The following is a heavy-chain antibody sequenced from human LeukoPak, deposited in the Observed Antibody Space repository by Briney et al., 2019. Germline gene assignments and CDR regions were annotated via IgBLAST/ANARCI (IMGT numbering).Heavy chain of an antibody. Sequence: PGGSLRLSCAASGFTFSNAWMSWVRQAPGKGLEWVGRIKSKTDGGTTDYAAPVKGRFTISRDDSKNTLYLQMNSLKTEDTAVYYCTTGFRSSGYSHLAFDIWGQGTMVTVSS. CDR1: GFTFSNAW. D-gene: IGHD3-22*01. V-gene: IGHV3-15*01. J-gene: IGHJ3*02. CDR3: TTGFRSSGYSHLAFDI. CDR2: IKSKTDGGTT.